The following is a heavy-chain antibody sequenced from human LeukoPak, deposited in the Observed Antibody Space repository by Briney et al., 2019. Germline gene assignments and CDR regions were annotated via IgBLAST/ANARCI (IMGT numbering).Heavy chain of an antibody. D-gene: IGHD5-24*01. CDR2: IKQDGSKK. J-gene: IGHJ4*02. V-gene: IGHV3-7*04. CDR3: TRVGYIDEGIDY. Sequence: GGSLRLSCVASGFPFSSYWMTWVRQAPGKGREWGANIKQDGSKKSYVDSVKGRFTISRDNAKNSLYLQMNSLRAEDTAIYYCTRVGYIDEGIDYWGQGTLVTVSS. CDR1: GFPFSSYW.